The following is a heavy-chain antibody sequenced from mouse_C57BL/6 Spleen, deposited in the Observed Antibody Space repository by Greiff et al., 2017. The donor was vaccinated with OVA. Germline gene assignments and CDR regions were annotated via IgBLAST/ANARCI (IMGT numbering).Heavy chain of an antibody. CDR2: ITYDGST. CDR1: GYSITSGYY. D-gene: IGHD2-14*01. V-gene: IGHV3-6*01. Sequence: VQLKQSGPGLVKPSQSLSLTCSVTGYSITSGYYWNWIRQFPGNKLEWMGYITYDGSTNYNPYLKNRISITRDTSKNQFFLKLNSVTTEDTAAYYCARGEYDLWDYWGQGTTLTVSS. J-gene: IGHJ2*01. CDR3: ARGEYDLWDY.